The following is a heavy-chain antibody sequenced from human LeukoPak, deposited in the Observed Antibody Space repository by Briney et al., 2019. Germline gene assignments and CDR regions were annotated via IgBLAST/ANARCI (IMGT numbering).Heavy chain of an antibody. V-gene: IGHV1-2*06. J-gene: IGHJ4*02. CDR1: GYTFTGYY. CDR2: INPNSGGT. D-gene: IGHD5-24*01. Sequence: GASVKLSCKASGYTFTGYYMHWVRQAPGQGLEWMGRINPNSGGTNYAQKFQGRVTMTRDTSISTAYMELSRLRSDDTAVYYCARGERWLEYPDSTGFYWGQGTPVTVSS. CDR3: ARGERWLEYPDSTGFY.